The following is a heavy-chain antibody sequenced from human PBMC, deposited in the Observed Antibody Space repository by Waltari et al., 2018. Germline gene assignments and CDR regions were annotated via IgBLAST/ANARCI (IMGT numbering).Heavy chain of an antibody. Sequence: EVQLLASGGGLVQPGGSLILSCSASGYTSSSYAMSWVRLAPGKGLEWVSAISGSGGSTYYADSVKGRFTISRDNSKNTLYLQMNSLRAEDTAVYYCAKIEDTIFGVRLFDYWGQGTLVTVSS. V-gene: IGHV3-23*01. CDR2: ISGSGGST. D-gene: IGHD3-3*01. CDR1: GYTSSSYA. J-gene: IGHJ4*02. CDR3: AKIEDTIFGVRLFDY.